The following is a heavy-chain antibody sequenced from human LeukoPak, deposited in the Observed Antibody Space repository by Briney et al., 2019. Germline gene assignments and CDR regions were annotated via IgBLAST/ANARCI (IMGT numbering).Heavy chain of an antibody. CDR2: ISAYNGNT. CDR3: ATCTMVRGVILLGFDY. D-gene: IGHD3-10*01. V-gene: IGHV1-18*04. J-gene: IGHJ4*02. Sequence: ASVKVSCKASGYTCTSYGISWVRQAPGQGLEWMGWISAYNGNTNYAQKLQGRVTMTTDTSTSTAYMELRSLRSDDTAVYYCATCTMVRGVILLGFDYWGQGTLVTVSS. CDR1: GYTCTSYG.